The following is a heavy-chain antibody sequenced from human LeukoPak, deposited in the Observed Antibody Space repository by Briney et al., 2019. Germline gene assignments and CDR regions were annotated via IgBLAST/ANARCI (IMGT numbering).Heavy chain of an antibody. V-gene: IGHV1-69*04. CDR3: ARDGGYSGDQY. J-gene: IGHJ4*02. CDR1: GGTFSSYA. Sequence: SVKVSCKASGGTFSSYAISWVRQAPGQGLEWMGRIIPILGIANCAQKFQGRVTITADKSTSTAYMELSSLRSEDTAVCYCARDGGYSGDQYWGQGTLVTVSS. CDR2: IIPILGIA. D-gene: IGHD5-12*01.